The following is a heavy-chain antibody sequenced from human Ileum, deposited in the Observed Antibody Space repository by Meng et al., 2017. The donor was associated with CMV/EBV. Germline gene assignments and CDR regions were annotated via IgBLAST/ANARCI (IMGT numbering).Heavy chain of an antibody. D-gene: IGHD3-22*01. Sequence: GGSLRLSCAASGFTFGNFWMYWVRQAPGKGLEYMANIKQDGGQKYYTDSIKGRFTISRDNAKNSLYLQMNSLRAEDTAVYYCARDREYSDTRSDHWFDVLAIWGQGKRVTV. CDR3: ARDREYSDTRSDHWFDVLAI. CDR1: GFTFGNFW. CDR2: IKQDGGQK. V-gene: IGHV3-7*01. J-gene: IGHJ3*02.